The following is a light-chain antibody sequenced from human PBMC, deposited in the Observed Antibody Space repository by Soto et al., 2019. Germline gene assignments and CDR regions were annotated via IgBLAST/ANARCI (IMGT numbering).Light chain of an antibody. CDR3: CSYAGSSTNVV. J-gene: IGLJ2*01. CDR1: SSDVGSYNL. CDR2: EGS. Sequence: QSALTQPASVSGSPGQSITISCTGTSSDVGSYNLVSWYQQHPGKAPKLMIYEGSKRPSGVSNRFSGSTSGNTASLTISGLQAEDEADYYCCSYAGSSTNVVFGGGTKVTVL. V-gene: IGLV2-23*01.